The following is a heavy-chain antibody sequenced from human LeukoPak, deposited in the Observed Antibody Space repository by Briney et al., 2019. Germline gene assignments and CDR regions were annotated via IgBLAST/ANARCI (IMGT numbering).Heavy chain of an antibody. J-gene: IGHJ4*02. D-gene: IGHD5-18*01. Sequence: WASVKVSCKASRYTFSSSAINWVRQAPGQGLEWMGWINTNTGNPTYAQDFTGRFVFSLDTSVSTAYLQISSLKAEDTAVYYCARATVDIAMASSPVFDYWGQGTLVTVSS. CDR3: ARATVDIAMASSPVFDY. CDR1: RYTFSSSA. V-gene: IGHV7-4-1*02. CDR2: INTNTGNP.